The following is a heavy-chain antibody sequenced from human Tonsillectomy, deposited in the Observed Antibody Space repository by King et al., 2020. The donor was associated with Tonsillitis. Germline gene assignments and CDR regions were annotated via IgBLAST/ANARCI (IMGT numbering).Heavy chain of an antibody. V-gene: IGHV3-15*01. CDR1: GFTFSNAW. CDR2: IKSKTDGGTT. D-gene: IGHD3-22*01. CDR3: SPDPGSRSYYAFDY. Sequence: VQLVESGGGLVKPGGSLRLSCAASGFTFSNAWMSWVRQAPGKGLEWVGRIKSKTDGGTTDFAAPVKGRFTISRDDSKNTLYLQMNSLKTEDTAVYYCSPDPGSRSYYAFDYWGQGSLVTVSS. J-gene: IGHJ4*02.